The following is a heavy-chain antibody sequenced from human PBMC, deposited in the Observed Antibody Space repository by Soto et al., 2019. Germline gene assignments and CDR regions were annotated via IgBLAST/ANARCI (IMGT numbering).Heavy chain of an antibody. CDR1: GFSFSSYA. Sequence: EVQLLESGGGLTQPGGSLRLACAASGFSFSSYAMSWDRRAPSQGLEWVSSITTRGGRTYYADSVRGRFTISRDNFANALYPEMNSLRAEDTAIYYCAKEYYYDPSGPYSDLYFDSWGQGTLVTVSS. V-gene: IGHV3-23*01. CDR2: ITTRGGRT. CDR3: AKEYYYDPSGPYSDLYFDS. J-gene: IGHJ4*02. D-gene: IGHD3-22*01.